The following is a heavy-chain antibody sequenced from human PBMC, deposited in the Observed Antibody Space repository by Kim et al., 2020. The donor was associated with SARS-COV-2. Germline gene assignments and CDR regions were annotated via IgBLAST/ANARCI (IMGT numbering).Heavy chain of an antibody. CDR2: IKSKTDGGTT. CDR3: TTEGEGGRGYSGYGLPGYYYGMDV. J-gene: IGHJ6*02. V-gene: IGHV3-15*01. CDR1: GFTFSNAW. D-gene: IGHD5-12*01. Sequence: GGSLRLSCAASGFTFSNAWMSWVRQAPGKGLEWVGRIKSKTDGGTTDYAAPVKGRFTISRDDSKNTLYLQMNSLKTEDTAVYYCTTEGEGGRGYSGYGLPGYYYGMDVWGQGTTVTVSS.